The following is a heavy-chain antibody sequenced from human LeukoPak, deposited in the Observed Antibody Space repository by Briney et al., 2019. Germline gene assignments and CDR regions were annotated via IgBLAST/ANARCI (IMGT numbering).Heavy chain of an antibody. CDR3: AKFRLPSTVATAMIHSYFFDY. CDR1: GFTFSSYA. Sequence: GRSLRLSCAASGFTFSSYAMHWVRQAPGKGLEWVAVISYNGSNKYYADSVKGRFTISRDNSKNTLYVQMNSLRAEDTAVYYCAKFRLPSTVATAMIHSYFFDYWGQGTLVTVSS. D-gene: IGHD5-18*01. CDR2: ISYNGSNK. J-gene: IGHJ4*02. V-gene: IGHV3-30-3*02.